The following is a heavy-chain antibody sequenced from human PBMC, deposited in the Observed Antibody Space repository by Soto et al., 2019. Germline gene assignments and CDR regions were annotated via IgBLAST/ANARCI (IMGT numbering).Heavy chain of an antibody. D-gene: IGHD3-3*01. CDR3: TAYYDFWKGNYYGMDV. J-gene: IGHJ6*02. CDR1: GYSFSTYW. CDR2: IYPGDSDT. V-gene: IGHV5-51*01. Sequence: GESLKISCKASGYSFSTYWIAWVRQMPGKGLEWMGIIYPGDSDTRYSPSFQGQVTISADKSISTAYLQWSSLKASDTAMYYCTAYYDFWKGNYYGMDVWGQGTTVTVSS.